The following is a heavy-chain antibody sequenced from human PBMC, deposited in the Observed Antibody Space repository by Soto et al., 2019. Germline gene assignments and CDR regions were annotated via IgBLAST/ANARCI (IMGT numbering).Heavy chain of an antibody. CDR1: GYTFTSYG. CDR3: ARERVFEVPAAIGYYYYGMDV. J-gene: IGHJ6*02. Sequence: QVQLVQSGAEVKKPGASVKVSCKASGYTFTSYGISWVRQAPGQGLEWMGWISAYNGNTNYAQKLQGRVTMTTDTSTSTAYMELRSLRSDDTAVYYCARERVFEVPAAIGYYYYGMDVWGQGTTVTVSS. CDR2: ISAYNGNT. D-gene: IGHD2-2*01. V-gene: IGHV1-18*01.